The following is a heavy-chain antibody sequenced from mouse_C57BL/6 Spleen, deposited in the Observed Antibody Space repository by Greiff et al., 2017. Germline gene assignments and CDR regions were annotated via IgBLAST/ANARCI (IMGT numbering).Heavy chain of an antibody. D-gene: IGHD3-2*02. CDR3: ARHETAQATFAMDY. CDR1: GFTFSSYG. CDR2: ISSGGSYT. Sequence: EVQLVESGGDLVKPGGSLKLSCAASGFTFSSYGMSWVRQTPDKRLEWVATISSGGSYTYYPDSVKGRFTISRDNAKNTLYLQMSSLKSEDTAMYYCARHETAQATFAMDYWGQGTSVTVSS. V-gene: IGHV5-6*01. J-gene: IGHJ4*01.